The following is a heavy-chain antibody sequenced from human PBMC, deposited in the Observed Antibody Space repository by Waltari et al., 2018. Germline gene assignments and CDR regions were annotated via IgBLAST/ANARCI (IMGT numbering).Heavy chain of an antibody. Sequence: QVQLQESGPGLVKPSQTLSLTCTVSGGSISSGSYYWSWIRQPAGKGLEWIGRIYTSGSTNYTPSLKSRVTISVDTSKNQFSLKLSSVTAADTAVYYCARATITLDAFDIWGQGTMVTVSS. CDR2: IYTSGST. CDR3: ARATITLDAFDI. J-gene: IGHJ3*02. V-gene: IGHV4-61*02. CDR1: GGSISSGSYY. D-gene: IGHD3-9*01.